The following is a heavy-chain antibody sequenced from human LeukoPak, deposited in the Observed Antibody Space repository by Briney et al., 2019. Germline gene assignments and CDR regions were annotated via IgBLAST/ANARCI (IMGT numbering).Heavy chain of an antibody. J-gene: IGHJ5*02. CDR2: IYGSGST. D-gene: IGHD3-10*01. CDR1: GGSIRSY. CDR3: ARDSGTTGEVKFDP. V-gene: IGHV4-4*07. Sequence: SETLSLTCTVSGGSIRSYWSWIRQPAGKGLEWIGRIYGSGSTDYNPSLKSRVTMSIDTSKNQFSLNLITVTAADTAVYYCARDSGTTGEVKFDPWGQGTLVTVSS.